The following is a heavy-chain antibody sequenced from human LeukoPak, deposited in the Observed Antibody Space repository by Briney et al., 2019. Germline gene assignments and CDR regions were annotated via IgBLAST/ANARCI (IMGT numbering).Heavy chain of an antibody. Sequence: SETLSLICAVYGGSFSGYYWSWIRQPPGKGLEWIGEINHSGSTNYNPPLKSRVTISVDTSKNQFSLKLSSVTAADTAVYYCARVNPGLRYFGYWGQGTLVTVSS. CDR3: ARVNPGLRYFGY. CDR2: INHSGST. J-gene: IGHJ4*02. CDR1: GGSFSGYY. V-gene: IGHV4-34*01. D-gene: IGHD3-9*01.